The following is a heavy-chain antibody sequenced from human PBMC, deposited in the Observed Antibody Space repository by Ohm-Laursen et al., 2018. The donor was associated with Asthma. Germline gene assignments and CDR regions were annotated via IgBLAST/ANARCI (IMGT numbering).Heavy chain of an antibody. J-gene: IGHJ6*02. D-gene: IGHD3-10*01. CDR1: GVSISSGGYF. CDR2: INYSGNT. CDR3: ARRGRDSLDYYYAMDV. Sequence: SQTLSLTCTVSGVSISSGGYFWSWIRQYPGKGLEWIGYINYSGNTDYNPSLKSRVTISEDTSKNKFSLKLSSVTAADTAVYYCARRGRDSLDYYYAMDVWGQGTTVTVSS. V-gene: IGHV4-31*03.